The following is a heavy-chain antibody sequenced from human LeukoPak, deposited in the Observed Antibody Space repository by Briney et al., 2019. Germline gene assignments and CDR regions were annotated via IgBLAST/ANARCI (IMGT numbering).Heavy chain of an antibody. CDR3: ARGGGSEEGFDY. V-gene: IGHV4-31*03. CDR1: GGSISNSGYY. CDR2: IYYSGRT. D-gene: IGHD1-26*01. Sequence: SETLSLTCTVSGGSISNSGYYWSWIRQHPGKGLEWVGYIYYSGRTSYNPSLKSRITLSLDTSKNQFSLKLSSVTAADTAVYYCARGGGSEEGFDYWGQGTLVTVSS. J-gene: IGHJ4*02.